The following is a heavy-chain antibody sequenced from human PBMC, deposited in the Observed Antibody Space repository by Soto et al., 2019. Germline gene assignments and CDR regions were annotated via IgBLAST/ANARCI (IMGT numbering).Heavy chain of an antibody. J-gene: IGHJ6*02. CDR2: IYYSGST. CDR3: ASLGATRYYYYGMDV. V-gene: IGHV4-39*01. Sequence: SETLSLTCTVSCGSISSSSYYWGCIRQPPGKGLEWIGSIYYSGSTYYNPSLKSRVTISVDTSKNQFSLRLSSVAAADTAVYYCASLGATRYYYYGMDVWGQGTTVTVSS. CDR1: CGSISSSSYY. D-gene: IGHD1-26*01.